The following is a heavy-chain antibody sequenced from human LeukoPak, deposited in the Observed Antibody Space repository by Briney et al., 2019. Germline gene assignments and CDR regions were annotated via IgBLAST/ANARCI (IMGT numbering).Heavy chain of an antibody. CDR2: ISSSGSTI. V-gene: IGHV3-11*01. Sequence: GGSLRLSCAASGFTFSDYYMSWIRQAPGKGLEWVSYISSSGSTIYYADSVKGRFTISRDNAKNSLYLQMNSLRAEDTAVYYCARDPFLGVVVPAAMRWGGGMDVWGQGTTVTVSS. D-gene: IGHD2-2*01. CDR3: ARDPFLGVVVPAAMRWGGGMDV. J-gene: IGHJ6*02. CDR1: GFTFSDYY.